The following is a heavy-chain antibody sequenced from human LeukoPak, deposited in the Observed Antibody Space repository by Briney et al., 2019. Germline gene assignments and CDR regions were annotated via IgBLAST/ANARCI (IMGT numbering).Heavy chain of an antibody. CDR2: ISSSSSII. CDR3: ATLWFGELSQYYFDY. J-gene: IGHJ4*02. Sequence: GGSLRLSCAASGFTFSSYSMNWVRQAPGKGLEWVSYISSSSSIIYYADSVKGRFTISRDNAKNSLYLQMNSLRAEDTAVYYCATLWFGELSQYYFDYWGQGTLVTVSS. V-gene: IGHV3-48*01. CDR1: GFTFSSYS. D-gene: IGHD3-10*01.